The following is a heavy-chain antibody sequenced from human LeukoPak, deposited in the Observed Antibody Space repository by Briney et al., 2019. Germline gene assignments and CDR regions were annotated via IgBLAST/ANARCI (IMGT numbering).Heavy chain of an antibody. J-gene: IGHJ5*02. Sequence: EASEKVSCKVSGYTLTELSMHWVRQAPGKGLEWMGGFDPEDGETIYAQKFQGRVTMTEDTSTDTAYMELSSLRSEDTAVYYCATYKRGVSWFDPWGQGTLVTVSS. CDR2: FDPEDGET. CDR3: ATYKRGVSWFDP. D-gene: IGHD1-1*01. V-gene: IGHV1-24*01. CDR1: GYTLTELS.